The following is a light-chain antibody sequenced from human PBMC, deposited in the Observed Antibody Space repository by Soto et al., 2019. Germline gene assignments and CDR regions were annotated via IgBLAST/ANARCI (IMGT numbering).Light chain of an antibody. CDR1: SSDVGGYIY. Sequence: QSVLTQPASVSGSPGQSITISCTGTSSDVGGYIYVSWYQQHPGKAPKLMIYDVSNRPSGVPNRFSGSKSGNTASLTISGLQAEDEADYYCSSYTSSSTVVFGGGTKLTVL. CDR2: DVS. J-gene: IGLJ2*01. CDR3: SSYTSSSTVV. V-gene: IGLV2-14*01.